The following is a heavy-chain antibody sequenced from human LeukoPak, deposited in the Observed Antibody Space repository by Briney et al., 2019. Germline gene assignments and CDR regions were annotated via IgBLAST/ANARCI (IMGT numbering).Heavy chain of an antibody. V-gene: IGHV4-34*01. J-gene: IGHJ3*02. CDR3: ARGSKRFGEITDAFDI. Sequence: TSETLSLTCAVYGGSFSGYYWSWIRQPPGKGLEWIGEINHSGSTNYNPSLKSRVTISVDTSKNQFSLKLSSVTAADTAVYYCARGSKRFGEITDAFDIWGQGTMVTVSS. CDR2: INHSGST. D-gene: IGHD3-10*01. CDR1: GGSFSGYY.